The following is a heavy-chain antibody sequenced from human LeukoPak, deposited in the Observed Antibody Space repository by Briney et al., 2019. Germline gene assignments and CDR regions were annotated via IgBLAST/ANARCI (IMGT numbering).Heavy chain of an antibody. J-gene: IGHJ4*02. Sequence: KPGGSLRLSCAASGFTFSSYSMNWVRQAPGKGLEWVSSISSSSSYIYYADSVKGRFTISRDNAKNSLYLQMNSLRAEDTAVYYCARVRFGSIAAAGGLDYWGQGTLVTVSS. D-gene: IGHD6-13*01. V-gene: IGHV3-21*01. CDR3: ARVRFGSIAAAGGLDY. CDR2: ISSSSSYI. CDR1: GFTFSSYS.